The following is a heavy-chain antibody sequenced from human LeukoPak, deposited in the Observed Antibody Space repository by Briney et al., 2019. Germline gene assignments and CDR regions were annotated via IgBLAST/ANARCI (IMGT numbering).Heavy chain of an antibody. CDR2: INHSGST. D-gene: IGHD3-22*01. CDR1: GGSFSGYY. Sequence: PSETLSLTCAVYGGSFSGYYWSWIRQPPGKGLEWIGEINHSGSTNYNPSLKSRVTISVDTSKNQFSLKLSSVTAADTAVYYCARCGHYYDSGLDYWGQGTLVTVSS. J-gene: IGHJ4*02. CDR3: ARCGHYYDSGLDY. V-gene: IGHV4-34*01.